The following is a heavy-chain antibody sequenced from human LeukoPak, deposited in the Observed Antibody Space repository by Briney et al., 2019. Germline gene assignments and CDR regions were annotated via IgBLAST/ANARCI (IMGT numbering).Heavy chain of an antibody. CDR1: GYTFTGYY. CDR3: ARGEKNTGGFDY. D-gene: IGHD1-14*01. Sequence: ASVKVSCKASGYTFTGYYMHWVRQAPGQGLEWMGWISAYNGNTNYAQKLQGRVTMTTDTSTSTAYMELRSLRSDDTAVYYCARGEKNTGGFDYWGQGTLVTVSS. CDR2: ISAYNGNT. V-gene: IGHV1-18*04. J-gene: IGHJ4*02.